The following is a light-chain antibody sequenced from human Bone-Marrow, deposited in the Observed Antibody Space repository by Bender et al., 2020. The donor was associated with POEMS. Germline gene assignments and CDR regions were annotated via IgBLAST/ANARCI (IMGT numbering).Light chain of an antibody. CDR1: NSDVGGYNY. V-gene: IGLV2-8*01. Sequence: QSALTQPASVSGSPGQSITISCTGTNSDVGGYNYVSWYQQHPGKAPKVMIYEVTKRPSGVPDRFSGSKSGNTASLTVSGLQAEDEADYYCSSYAGANNFVVFGGGTKLSVL. CDR2: EVT. J-gene: IGLJ3*02. CDR3: SSYAGANNFVV.